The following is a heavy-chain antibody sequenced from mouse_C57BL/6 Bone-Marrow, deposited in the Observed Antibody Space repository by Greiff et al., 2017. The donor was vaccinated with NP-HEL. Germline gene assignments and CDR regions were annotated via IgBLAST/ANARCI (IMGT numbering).Heavy chain of an antibody. CDR1: GYTFTSYW. D-gene: IGHD2-1*01. CDR3: ARYPSLLLYSFDY. Sequence: VQLVESGAELAKPGASVKLSCKASGYTFTSYWMHWVKQRPGQGLEWIGYINPSSGYTKYNQKFKDKATLTADKSSSTAYMQLSSLTYEDSAVYYCARYPSLLLYSFDYWGQGTTLTVSS. V-gene: IGHV1-7*01. J-gene: IGHJ2*01. CDR2: INPSSGYT.